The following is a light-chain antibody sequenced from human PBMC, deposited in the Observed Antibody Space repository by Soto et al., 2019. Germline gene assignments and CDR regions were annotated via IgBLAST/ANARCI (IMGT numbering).Light chain of an antibody. Sequence: EILMTQSPATRSVSPGERATLSCRASQSLSSDLAWYQQKPGQTPRLLIYGASTRATGIPARFSGSGSGTEFTLTISGLQSEDFALYYCQQYTKWPLTFGGGTKVDIK. V-gene: IGKV3-15*01. CDR2: GAS. J-gene: IGKJ4*01. CDR3: QQYTKWPLT. CDR1: QSLSSD.